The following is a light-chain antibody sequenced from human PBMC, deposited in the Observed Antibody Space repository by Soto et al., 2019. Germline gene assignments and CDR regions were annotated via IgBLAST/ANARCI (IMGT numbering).Light chain of an antibody. CDR3: LQDYIYPWT. J-gene: IGKJ1*01. Sequence: AIQMTQSPSSLSASVGDRVTITCRASQAIRNDLGWYQQKPGKAPKLLIYGASSLQSGVPSRFSGSGSGTDFTLTISSLQPEDFATYYCLQDYIYPWTFGQGTQVEIK. CDR1: QAIRND. V-gene: IGKV1-6*01. CDR2: GAS.